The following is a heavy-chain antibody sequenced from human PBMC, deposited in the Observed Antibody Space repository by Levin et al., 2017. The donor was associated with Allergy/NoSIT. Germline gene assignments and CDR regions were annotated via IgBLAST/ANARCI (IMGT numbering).Heavy chain of an antibody. D-gene: IGHD3-3*01. V-gene: IGHV3-23*01. CDR1: GFTFSSYA. CDR3: AKYDLIRDFDY. Sequence: GESLKISCAASGFTFSSYAMSWVRQAPGKGLEWVSAISGSGGSTYYADSVKGRFTISRDNSKNTLYLQMNSLRAEDTAVYYCAKYDLIRDFDYWGQGTLVTVSS. CDR2: ISGSGGST. J-gene: IGHJ4*02.